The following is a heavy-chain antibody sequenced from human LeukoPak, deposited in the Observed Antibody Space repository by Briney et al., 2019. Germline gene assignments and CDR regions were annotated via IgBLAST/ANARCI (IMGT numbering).Heavy chain of an antibody. CDR2: IDYSGST. D-gene: IGHD4-17*01. CDR1: GDSISSYY. CDR3: ARADSGDYVDY. Sequence: PSETLSLTCTVSGDSISSYYWNWIRQPPGKGPEWIGYIDYSGSTNYNPSLKSRVTISVGTSENQFSLKLSSMTAADTALYYCARADSGDYVDYWGQGTLVTVSS. V-gene: IGHV4-59*01. J-gene: IGHJ4*02.